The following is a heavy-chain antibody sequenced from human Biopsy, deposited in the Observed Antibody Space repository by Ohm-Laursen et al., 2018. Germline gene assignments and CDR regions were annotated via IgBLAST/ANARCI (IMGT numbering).Heavy chain of an antibody. J-gene: IGHJ5*01. V-gene: IGHV4-31*01. CDR2: IFNSADT. Sequence: SQTLSLTCTVSGGSISSGGSYWSWIRQRPGKGLEWIGYIFNSADTYYNPSLKNLITISGDTSKNQFSLKLNSVTAADTAVYYCARGDYFDSNGYFWFDSWGQGTLVTVSS. CDR1: GGSISSGGSY. D-gene: IGHD3-22*01. CDR3: ARGDYFDSNGYFWFDS.